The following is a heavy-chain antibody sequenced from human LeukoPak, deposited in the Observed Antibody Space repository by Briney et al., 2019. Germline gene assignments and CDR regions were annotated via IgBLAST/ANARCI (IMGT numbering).Heavy chain of an antibody. Sequence: GGSLRLSCAASGFTFSNYAMGWIRQAPGKGLEWVSYISRSGSTIYYADSVKGRFTISRDNAKNSLYLQMNSLRAEDTAVYYCARGDGSGPDYWGQGTLVTVSS. D-gene: IGHD3-10*01. V-gene: IGHV3-11*01. CDR3: ARGDGSGPDY. CDR2: ISRSGSTI. CDR1: GFTFSNYA. J-gene: IGHJ4*02.